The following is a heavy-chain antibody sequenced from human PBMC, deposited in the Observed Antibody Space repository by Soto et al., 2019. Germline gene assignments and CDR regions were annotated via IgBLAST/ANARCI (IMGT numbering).Heavy chain of an antibody. CDR1: GYTFTTYA. J-gene: IGHJ4*02. V-gene: IGHV1-3*01. Sequence: ASVKVSCKASGYTFTTYAMHWVRQAPGQTLEWMGWINAGNGNPKYSQKFQGRVTITRDTSASTAYMELSSLSSEDTAVYYCARVLLGSGTYYNTFDYWGQGSLVTVFS. D-gene: IGHD3-10*01. CDR2: INAGNGNP. CDR3: ARVLLGSGTYYNTFDY.